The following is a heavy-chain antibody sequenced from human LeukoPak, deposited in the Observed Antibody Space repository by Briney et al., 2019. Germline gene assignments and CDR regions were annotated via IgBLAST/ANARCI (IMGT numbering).Heavy chain of an antibody. J-gene: IGHJ4*02. CDR3: AKGGCSGTSCFVDY. CDR1: GFTFSSYS. D-gene: IGHD2-2*01. CDR2: ISSSSSYI. V-gene: IGHV3-21*01. Sequence: GGSLRLSCAASGFTFSSYSMSWVRQAPGKGLEWVSSISSSSSYIYYADSVKGRFTISRDNAKNSLYLQMNSLRAEDTAVYYCAKGGCSGTSCFVDYWGQGTLVTVSS.